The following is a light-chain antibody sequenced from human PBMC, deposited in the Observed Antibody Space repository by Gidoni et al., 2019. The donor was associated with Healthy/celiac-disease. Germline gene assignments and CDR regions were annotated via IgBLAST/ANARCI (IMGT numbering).Light chain of an antibody. CDR2: GNS. V-gene: IGLV1-40*01. CDR3: QSDDSSYV. CDR1: SSNIGAGYD. Sequence: HSVLTPPPSVSGAPGQRVTISCTVSSSNIGAGYDVHWYQQLPGTAPKLLIYGNSNRPSGVPDRFSGSKSGTSASLAITGLQAEDEADYYCQSDDSSYVFGTGTKVTVL. J-gene: IGLJ1*01.